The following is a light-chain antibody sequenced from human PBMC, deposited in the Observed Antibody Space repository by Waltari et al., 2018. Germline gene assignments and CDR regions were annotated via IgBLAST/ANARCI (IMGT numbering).Light chain of an antibody. J-gene: IGLJ3*02. CDR3: CSFAGTSWV. CDR1: SYDVGGYNY. V-gene: IGLV2-11*01. CDR2: DVS. Sequence: ALTQPRSVSGSPGQSVTISCTGTSYDVGGYNYVSWYQQYPGKAPKVMIYDVSKRPSGVTDRFSGSKSGNTASLTISGLQAEDEADYYCCSFAGTSWVFGGGTKVTVL.